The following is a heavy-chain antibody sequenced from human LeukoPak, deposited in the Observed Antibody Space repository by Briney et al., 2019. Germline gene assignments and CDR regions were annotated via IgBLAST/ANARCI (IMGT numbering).Heavy chain of an antibody. CDR2: IIPIFGTA. J-gene: IGHJ4*02. CDR3: ASRGYYDSSGYYKY. D-gene: IGHD3-22*01. CDR1: GGTFSSYA. V-gene: IGHV1-69*05. Sequence: SVKVSCKASGGTFSSYAISWVRQASGQGLEWMGGIIPIFGTANYAQKFQGRVTITTDESTSTAYMELSSLRSEDTAVYYCASRGYYDSSGYYKYWGQGTLVTVSS.